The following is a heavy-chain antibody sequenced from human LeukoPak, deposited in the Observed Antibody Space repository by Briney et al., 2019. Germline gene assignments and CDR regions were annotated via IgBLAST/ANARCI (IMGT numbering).Heavy chain of an antibody. CDR2: IYYSGST. CDR1: GGSISSYY. J-gene: IGHJ4*02. V-gene: IGHV4-4*08. Sequence: SETLSLTCTVSGGSISSYYWSWIRQPPGKGLEWIGYIYYSGSTNYNPSLKSRVTISVDTSKNQFSLKLSSVAAADTAVYYCARDRPGGSSLDYWGQGTLVTVSS. CDR3: ARDRPGGSSLDY. D-gene: IGHD6-13*01.